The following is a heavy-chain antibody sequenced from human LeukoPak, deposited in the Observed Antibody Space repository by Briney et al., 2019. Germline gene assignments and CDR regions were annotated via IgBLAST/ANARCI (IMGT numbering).Heavy chain of an antibody. V-gene: IGHV1-8*01. CDR2: MNPNSGNT. D-gene: IGHD3-3*01. Sequence: GASVKVSCKASGYTFTSYDINWVRQATGQGLEWMGWMNPNSGNTGYAQKFQGRVTMTRNTSISTAYMELSSLRSDDTAVYYCARDRGFWSGYDLDYWGQGTLVTVSS. J-gene: IGHJ4*02. CDR3: ARDRGFWSGYDLDY. CDR1: GYTFTSYD.